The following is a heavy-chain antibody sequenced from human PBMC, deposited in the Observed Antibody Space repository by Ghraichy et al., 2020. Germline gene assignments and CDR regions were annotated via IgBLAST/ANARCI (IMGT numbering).Heavy chain of an antibody. Sequence: GGSLRLSCAASAFTFSDYPMSWVRRAPGKGLEWVALILHDGHNTYYTDSVKGRFSISRDTSRTTLYLQMNSLTPDDTAVYFCARGPYTSSSGVADYWGQGTLVTVSS. D-gene: IGHD6-6*01. CDR1: AFTFSDYP. CDR2: ILHDGHNT. CDR3: ARGPYTSSSGVADY. V-gene: IGHV3-30-3*01. J-gene: IGHJ4*02.